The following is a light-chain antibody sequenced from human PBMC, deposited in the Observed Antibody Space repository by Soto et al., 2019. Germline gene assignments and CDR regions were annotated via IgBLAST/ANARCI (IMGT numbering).Light chain of an antibody. CDR2: GNS. CDR1: SSNIGAYYD. Sequence: QPVLTQPPSVSGAPGQMVTISCPGSSSNIGAYYDVHWYQHRPGTAPKLLIFGNSNRPPGVPVPERFSGSKSGTSASLAITGLHAEDEGDYYCQSYDSTLYARYVFATGIKVTV. V-gene: IGLV1-40*01. J-gene: IGLJ1*01. CDR3: QSYDSTLYARYV.